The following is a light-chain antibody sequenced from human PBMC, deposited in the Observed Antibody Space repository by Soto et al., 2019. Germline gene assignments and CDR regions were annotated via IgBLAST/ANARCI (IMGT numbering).Light chain of an antibody. Sequence: ELVMTQSPATLSVSPGGRATLSCRASQNIYSNVAWYQQRPGQAPRLLIYRASTRAPGIPARFSGSGSGTEFTLTISSLQSEDFTVYSCLQYHNLWAFGQGTKVDIK. J-gene: IGKJ1*01. V-gene: IGKV3-15*01. CDR2: RAS. CDR1: QNIYSN. CDR3: LQYHNLWA.